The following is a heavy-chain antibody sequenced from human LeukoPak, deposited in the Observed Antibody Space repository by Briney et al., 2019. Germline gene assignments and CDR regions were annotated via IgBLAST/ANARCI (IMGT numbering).Heavy chain of an antibody. CDR2: IYSGGNT. CDR3: ARDREARSVAGTTFDY. V-gene: IGHV3-53*01. J-gene: IGHJ4*02. Sequence: GGSLRLSCAASGFTVSNNYMSWVRQAPGKGLEWISVIYSGGNTYYADSVKGRFSITRDNSNNTLYLQMNSLRAEDTAVYYCARDREARSVAGTTFDYWGQGTLVTVSS. CDR1: GFTVSNNY. D-gene: IGHD6-19*01.